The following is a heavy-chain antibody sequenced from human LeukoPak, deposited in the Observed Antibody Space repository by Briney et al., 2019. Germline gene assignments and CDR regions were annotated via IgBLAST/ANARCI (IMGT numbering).Heavy chain of an antibody. Sequence: SETLSLTCAVSGVSFDDYYWSWVRQTPGKGLDGMGEINHSGYTNDSPSLKSRVTLSIYTSRKQFSLNLRSVTVADAGIYYCTRMTTGHDYWGQGTLVTVSS. D-gene: IGHD4-17*01. J-gene: IGHJ4*02. CDR2: INHSGYT. CDR3: TRMTTGHDY. CDR1: GVSFDDYY. V-gene: IGHV4-34*01.